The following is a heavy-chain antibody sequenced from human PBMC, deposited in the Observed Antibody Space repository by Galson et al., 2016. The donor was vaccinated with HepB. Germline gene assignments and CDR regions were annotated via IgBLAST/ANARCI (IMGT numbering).Heavy chain of an antibody. J-gene: IGHJ6*02. CDR1: GFTFSTYW. V-gene: IGHV3-7*01. CDR3: ARDNASYFDFWSGYYSGAHYYGMDV. CDR2: IKQDGGEK. D-gene: IGHD3-3*01. Sequence: SLRLSCAASGFTFSTYWMAWVRQAPGKGLEWVANIKQDGGEKYYVDSVKGRFTISRDNAKNSLYLQMNSLRVEDTALYYCARDNASYFDFWSGYYSGAHYYGMDVWGQGTTVTVSS.